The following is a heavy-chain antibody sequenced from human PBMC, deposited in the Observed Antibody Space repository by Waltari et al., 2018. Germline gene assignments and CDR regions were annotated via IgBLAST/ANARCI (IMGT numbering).Heavy chain of an antibody. V-gene: IGHV3-53*01. Sequence: EVQLVESGGGLVQPGGSLRLSCAASGFSVSGVYMTWVRQAPGKGLQWVSIIYSGGSTYYADSVKGRFTISRDNSKNTVFLQMNSLRVDDTAVYYCARPVGNETWGRGTLVTVSS. J-gene: IGHJ5*02. CDR3: ARPVGNET. CDR2: IYSGGST. CDR1: GFSVSGVY. D-gene: IGHD1-26*01.